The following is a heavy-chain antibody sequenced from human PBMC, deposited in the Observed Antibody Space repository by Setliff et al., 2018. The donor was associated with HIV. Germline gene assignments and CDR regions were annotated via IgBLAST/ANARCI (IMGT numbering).Heavy chain of an antibody. CDR3: ARVDRVESAFDI. D-gene: IGHD2-15*01. Sequence: SETLSLTCSVSGGSIRSHWSWIRQPPGKGLEWVGYIHYSGSTKYNSSLKRRVTMSIDASKNQFSLKLSSATAADTAIYYCARVDRVESAFDIWGQGAMVTVS. CDR2: IHYSGST. CDR1: GGSIRSH. V-gene: IGHV4-59*11. J-gene: IGHJ3*02.